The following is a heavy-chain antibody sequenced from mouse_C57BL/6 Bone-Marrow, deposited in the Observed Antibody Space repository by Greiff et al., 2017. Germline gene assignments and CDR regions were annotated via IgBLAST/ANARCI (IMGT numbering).Heavy chain of an antibody. V-gene: IGHV7-1*01. CDR2: SRNKANDYTT. Sequence: EVKLMESGGGLVQSGRSLRLSCATSGFTFSDFYMEWVRQAPGKGLEWIAASRNKANDYTTEYSASVKGRFIVSRDTSQSILYLQMNALRAEDTAIYYCARDAGDGYWYFDVWGTGTTVTVSS. CDR1: GFTFSDFY. CDR3: ARDAGDGYWYFDV. J-gene: IGHJ1*03. D-gene: IGHD2-3*01.